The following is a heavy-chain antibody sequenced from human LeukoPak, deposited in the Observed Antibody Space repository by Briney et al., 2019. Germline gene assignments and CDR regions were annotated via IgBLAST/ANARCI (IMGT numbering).Heavy chain of an antibody. V-gene: IGHV4-38-2*01. J-gene: IGHJ4*02. CDR2: IYYSGST. D-gene: IGHD3-22*01. Sequence: KPSETLSLTCAVSGYSISSGYYWGWIRQPPGKGLEWIGSIYYSGSTYYNPSLKSRVTIPVDTSKNQFSLKLSSVTAADTAVYYCARHYYDSSGSYVFDYWGQGTLVTVSS. CDR3: ARHYYDSSGSYVFDY. CDR1: GYSISSGYY.